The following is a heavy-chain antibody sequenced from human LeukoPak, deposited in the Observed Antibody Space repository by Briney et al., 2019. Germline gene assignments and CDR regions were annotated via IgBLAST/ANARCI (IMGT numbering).Heavy chain of an antibody. D-gene: IGHD3-10*02. CDR2: ISTDGSIT. CDR1: GFSFSTYW. Sequence: PGGSLSLSCAASGFSFSTYWMHWARQAPGKGLVWVSRISTDGSITNYADSMKGRFTISRDNAKNTLYLQMNSLRAEDTAVYYCAELGITMIGGVWGKGTTVTISS. CDR3: AELGITMIGGV. J-gene: IGHJ6*04. V-gene: IGHV3-74*01.